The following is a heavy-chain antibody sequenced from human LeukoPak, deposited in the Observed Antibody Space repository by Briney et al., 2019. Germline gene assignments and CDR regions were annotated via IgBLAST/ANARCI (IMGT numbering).Heavy chain of an antibody. V-gene: IGHV3-30-3*01. CDR2: ISYDGSNK. CDR1: GFTFSSYA. J-gene: IGHJ4*02. D-gene: IGHD2-2*01. Sequence: GRSLRLSCAASGFTFSSYAMHWVRQAPGKGLEWVAVISYDGSNKYYADSVKGQFTISRDNSKNTLYLQMNSLRAEDTAVHYCAREQYCSSTSCYYFDYWGQGTLVTVSS. CDR3: AREQYCSSTSCYYFDY.